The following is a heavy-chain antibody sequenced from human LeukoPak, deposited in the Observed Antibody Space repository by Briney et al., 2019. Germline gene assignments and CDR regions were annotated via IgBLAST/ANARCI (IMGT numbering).Heavy chain of an antibody. CDR2: ISYDGSNK. J-gene: IGHJ5*02. CDR3: ARQYCGGDCYQRRQKNNWFDP. Sequence: GGSLRLSCAASGFTFSSYAMHWVRQAPGKGLEWVAVISYDGSNKYYADSVKGRFTISRDNSKNTLYPQMNSLRAEDTAVYYCARQYCGGDCYQRRQKNNWFDPWGQGTLVTVSS. CDR1: GFTFSSYA. D-gene: IGHD2-21*02. V-gene: IGHV3-30*04.